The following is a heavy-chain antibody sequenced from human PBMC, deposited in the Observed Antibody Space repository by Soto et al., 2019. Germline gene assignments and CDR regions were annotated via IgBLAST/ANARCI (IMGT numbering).Heavy chain of an antibody. CDR1: GGSFSSYA. CDR2: IVPLFRTT. V-gene: IGHV1-69*06. D-gene: IGHD5-12*01. Sequence: SVKVSCKTYGGSFSSYAISWVRQAPGQGLEWMGGIVPLFRTTNYAQKFQGRVTITADTSTYTVYMELSGLRSGDTAVYYCARGGYSRTYSNRLDSSGMDVRGIG. J-gene: IGHJ6*03. CDR3: ARGGYSRTYSNRLDSSGMDV.